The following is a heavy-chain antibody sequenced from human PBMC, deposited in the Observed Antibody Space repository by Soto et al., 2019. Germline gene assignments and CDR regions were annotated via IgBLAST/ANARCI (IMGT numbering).Heavy chain of an antibody. V-gene: IGHV4-39*01. CDR2: IYYSGST. Sequence: SETLSLTCTVSGGSISSSSYYWGWIRQPPGKGLEWIGSIYYSGSTYYNPSLKSRVTISVDTSKNQFSLKLSSVTAADTAVYYCARLTADGYFDLWGRGTLVTVSS. J-gene: IGHJ2*01. CDR1: GGSISSSSYY. CDR3: ARLTADGYFDL.